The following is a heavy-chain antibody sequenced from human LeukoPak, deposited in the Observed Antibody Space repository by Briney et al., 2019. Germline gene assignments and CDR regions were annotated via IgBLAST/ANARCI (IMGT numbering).Heavy chain of an antibody. CDR3: ARDWFHAIDY. V-gene: IGHV3-74*01. CDR2: LRSDGSET. Sequence: GGSMRLSCAASGFTFSDTWMHWVRQAPGEGLVRVSRLRSDGSETRYAESLKGRFTISRDNANNTLYLQMNSLRAEDTAVYYCARDWFHAIDYWGQGTLVTVSS. J-gene: IGHJ4*02. D-gene: IGHD2/OR15-2a*01. CDR1: GFTFSDTW.